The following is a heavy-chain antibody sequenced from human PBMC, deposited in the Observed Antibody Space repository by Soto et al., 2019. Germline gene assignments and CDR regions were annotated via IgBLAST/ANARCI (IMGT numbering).Heavy chain of an antibody. CDR1: GYSTRNGYY. Sequence: SETLSLTCTLSGYSTRNGYYWGWIRQTPGKGLEWIGTIYHSGSTSYNPSLKSRVTISVDASENHFSLKLSSVTSADTAVYYCATVGPYCGVDCYPPPPWGQGTLVTVSS. CDR3: ATVGPYCGVDCYPPPP. J-gene: IGHJ5*02. CDR2: IYHSGST. V-gene: IGHV4-38-2*02. D-gene: IGHD2-21*02.